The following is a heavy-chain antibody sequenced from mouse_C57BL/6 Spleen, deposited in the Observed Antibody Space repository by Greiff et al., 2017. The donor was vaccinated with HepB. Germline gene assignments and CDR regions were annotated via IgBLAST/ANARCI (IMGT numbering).Heavy chain of an antibody. CDR2: ISSGGSYT. Sequence: EVQVVESGGDLVKPGGSLKLSCAASGFTFSSYGMSWVRQTPDKRLEWVATISSGGSYTYYPDSVKGRFTISRDNAKNTLYLQMSSLKSEDTAMYYCARDPPYYYGSSPFDYWGQGTTLTVSS. CDR1: GFTFSSYG. J-gene: IGHJ2*01. V-gene: IGHV5-6*01. D-gene: IGHD1-1*01. CDR3: ARDPPYYYGSSPFDY.